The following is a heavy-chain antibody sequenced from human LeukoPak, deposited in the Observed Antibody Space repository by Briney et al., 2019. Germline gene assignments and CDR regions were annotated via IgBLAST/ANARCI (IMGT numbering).Heavy chain of an antibody. CDR2: IYYSGST. CDR3: ASTVTGSVDAFDI. Sequence: PSETLSLTCTVSGGSISSYYWSWIRQPPGKGLEWIGYIYYSGSTNYNPSLKSRVTISVDTSKNQFSLKLSSVTAADTAVYYCASTVTGSVDAFDIWGQGTMVTVSS. CDR1: GGSISSYY. D-gene: IGHD4-17*01. J-gene: IGHJ3*02. V-gene: IGHV4-59*12.